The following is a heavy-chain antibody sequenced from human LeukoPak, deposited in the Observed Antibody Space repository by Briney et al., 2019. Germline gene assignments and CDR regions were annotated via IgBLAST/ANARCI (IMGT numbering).Heavy chain of an antibody. V-gene: IGHV6-1*01. J-gene: IGHJ2*01. CDR3: ARDGCSVGTCYHISYWYFDL. CDR2: TYYRSKWRY. Sequence: SQTLSLTCAISGDSVSSNSAAWNWIRQSPSRGLEWLGRTYYRSKWRYDYAVSVKSRITINPNTTKNQFSLQLNSVTPEDTAMYFCARDGCSVGTCYHISYWYFDLWGRGTLVTVSS. CDR1: GDSVSSNSAA. D-gene: IGHD2-15*01.